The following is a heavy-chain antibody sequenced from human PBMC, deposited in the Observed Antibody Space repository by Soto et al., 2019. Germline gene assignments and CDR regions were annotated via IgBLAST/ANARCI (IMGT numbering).Heavy chain of an antibody. V-gene: IGHV1-2*04. Sequence: ASVKVSCKASGYTFTGYYMRWVRQAPGQGLEWMGWINPNSGGTNYAQKFQGWVTMTRDTSISTAYMELSRLRSDDTAVYYCARGEHGEIDAFDIWGQGTMVTVSS. J-gene: IGHJ3*02. D-gene: IGHD3-10*01. CDR2: INPNSGGT. CDR1: GYTFTGYY. CDR3: ARGEHGEIDAFDI.